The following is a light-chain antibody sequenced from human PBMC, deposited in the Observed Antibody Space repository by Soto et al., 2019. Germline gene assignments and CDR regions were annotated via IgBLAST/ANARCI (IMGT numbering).Light chain of an antibody. V-gene: IGKV3-20*01. CDR2: GAS. CDR3: QQYGSSPWT. J-gene: IGKJ1*01. Sequence: EIVLTQSPGTLSLSPRERATLSCRASQSVRSSYLAWYQQKPGQAPRLLIYGASSRATDIPDRFSGSGSGTDFTLTISRLEPEDFAVYYCQQYGSSPWTFGQGTKVEIK. CDR1: QSVRSSY.